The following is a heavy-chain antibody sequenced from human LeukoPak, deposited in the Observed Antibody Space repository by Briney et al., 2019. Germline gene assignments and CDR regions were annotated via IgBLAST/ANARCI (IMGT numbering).Heavy chain of an antibody. Sequence: ASVNVSCTSSAYTFTFYYMHWVRQAPGQGLERMGCINPNSGGTNYAQKFQGRVTMTRDTSISTAYMELSRLRSDDTAVYYCARVVGATNNWFDPWGEGTLVTVSS. J-gene: IGHJ5*02. CDR2: INPNSGGT. D-gene: IGHD1-26*01. V-gene: IGHV1-2*02. CDR1: AYTFTFYY. CDR3: ARVVGATNNWFDP.